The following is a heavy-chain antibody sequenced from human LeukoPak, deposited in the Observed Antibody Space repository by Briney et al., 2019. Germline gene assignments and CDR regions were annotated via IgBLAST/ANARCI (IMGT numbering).Heavy chain of an antibody. Sequence: SQTLSLTCAISGDSVPSNSAAWNWIRQSPSRGLEWLGRTYYRSKWYNDYAVSVKSRITINPDTSKNQFSLQLNSVTPEDTAVYYCARDIGLYYGIPYYFDYWGQGTLVTVSS. CDR1: GDSVPSNSAA. CDR2: TYYRSKWYN. CDR3: ARDIGLYYGIPYYFDY. J-gene: IGHJ4*02. D-gene: IGHD3-10*01. V-gene: IGHV6-1*01.